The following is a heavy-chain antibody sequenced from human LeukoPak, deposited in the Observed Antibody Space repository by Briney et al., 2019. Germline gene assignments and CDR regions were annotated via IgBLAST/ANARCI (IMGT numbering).Heavy chain of an antibody. CDR3: ARDLRDCSGGSCYSDRDY. V-gene: IGHV1-18*01. J-gene: IGHJ4*02. CDR1: GYTFTSYG. Sequence: ASVKVSCKASGYTFTSYGISWVRQAPGQGLEWMGWISAYNGNTNYAQKLQGRVTMTRDTSTSAVYMELSSLRSEDTAVYYCARDLRDCSGGSCYSDRDYWGQGTLVTVSS. D-gene: IGHD2-15*01. CDR2: ISAYNGNT.